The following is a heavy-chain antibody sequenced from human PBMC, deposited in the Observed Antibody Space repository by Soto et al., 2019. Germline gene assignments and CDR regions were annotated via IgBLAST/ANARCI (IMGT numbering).Heavy chain of an antibody. Sequence: EVQLVESGGGLVQPGGSLRLSCAASGFIFSNYWMSWVRQTPGKGLEWVANINQDGSEKYYVDSVKGRLTISRDTAKNSLSLQMNSLRAEDTAVYYCARDTGETHYDFWSGYWSGMDVWGQGTTVTVSS. CDR3: ARDTGETHYDFWSGYWSGMDV. D-gene: IGHD3-3*01. V-gene: IGHV3-7*05. CDR2: INQDGSEK. J-gene: IGHJ6*02. CDR1: GFIFSNYW.